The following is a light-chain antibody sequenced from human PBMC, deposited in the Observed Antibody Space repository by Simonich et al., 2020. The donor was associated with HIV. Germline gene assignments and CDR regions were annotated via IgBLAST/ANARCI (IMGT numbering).Light chain of an antibody. J-gene: IGKJ1*01. CDR2: AAF. CDR1: QSISSY. Sequence: DIQMTQSPSSLSASVGDRVTITCRASQSISSYLNWLQHKPGKAPKLLIYAAFRLQSGVPSRFSGSGSGTDFTLTISSLQPEDFATYYCQQSYSTPWTFGQGTKVEIK. V-gene: IGKV1-39*01. CDR3: QQSYSTPWT.